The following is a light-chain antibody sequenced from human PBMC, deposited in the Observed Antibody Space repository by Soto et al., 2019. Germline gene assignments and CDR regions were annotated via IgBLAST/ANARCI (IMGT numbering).Light chain of an antibody. CDR2: EVN. CDR1: DSDVGGYDY. Sequence: QSVLTQPPSASGSPGQSVTISCTGTDSDVGGYDYVSWYQQYPGKVPKLIIYEVNMRPSGVPDRFSGSKSDNTASLTVSGLQAEDEADYYCCSYAGSNRKVFGTGTKVTVL. J-gene: IGLJ1*01. V-gene: IGLV2-8*01. CDR3: CSYAGSNRKV.